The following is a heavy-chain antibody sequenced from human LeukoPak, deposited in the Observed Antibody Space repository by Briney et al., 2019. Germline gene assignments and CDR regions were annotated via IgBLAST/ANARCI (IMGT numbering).Heavy chain of an antibody. D-gene: IGHD6-19*01. CDR2: IYYSGST. CDR1: GGSISSSSHY. V-gene: IGHV4-39*01. CDR3: ARLSGWYRY. Sequence: SETLSLTCTVSGGSISSSSHYWGWIRQPPGKGLEWIGSIYYSGSTYYNPSLKSRVTISVDTSKNQFSLKLTSVTAADTAVYYCARLSGWYRYWGQGTLVTVSS. J-gene: IGHJ4*02.